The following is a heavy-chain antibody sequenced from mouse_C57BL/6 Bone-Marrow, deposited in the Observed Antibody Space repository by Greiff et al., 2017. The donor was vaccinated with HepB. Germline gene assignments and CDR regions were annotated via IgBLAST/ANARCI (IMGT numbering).Heavy chain of an antibody. D-gene: IGHD2-1*01. Sequence: QVQLKQPGAELVKPGASVKMSCKASGYTFTSYWITWVKQRPGQGLEWIGDIYPGSGSTNYNEKFKSKATLTVDTSSSTAYMQLSSLTSEDSAVYYWARGGYYGNAWFAYWGQGTVVTVSA. CDR1: GYTFTSYW. V-gene: IGHV1-55*01. CDR2: IYPGSGST. CDR3: ARGGYYGNAWFAY. J-gene: IGHJ3*01.